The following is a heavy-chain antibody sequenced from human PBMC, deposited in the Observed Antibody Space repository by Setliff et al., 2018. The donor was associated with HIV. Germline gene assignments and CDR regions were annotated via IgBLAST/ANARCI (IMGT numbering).Heavy chain of an antibody. CDR3: GRRTFGSGRIDP. V-gene: IGHV4-61*09. CDR1: GDSISSGSYY. CDR2: IHTSGGT. J-gene: IGHJ5*02. D-gene: IGHD3-16*01. Sequence: SETLSLTCTVSGDSISSGSYYWSWIRLPAGKGLEWIGQIHTSGGTNYNPSLKSRLTISIDTSKNQFSLKLNSVTATDTAVYYCGRRTFGSGRIDPWGQGTLVTVSS.